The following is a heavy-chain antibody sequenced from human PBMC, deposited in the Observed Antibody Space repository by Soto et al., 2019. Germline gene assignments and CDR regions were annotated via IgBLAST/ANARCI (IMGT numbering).Heavy chain of an antibody. V-gene: IGHV3-30*03. CDR1: GFTFSSFD. CDR3: ARYASGSYSRGMDV. Sequence: QVQLVESGGGVVQPGRSLRLSCAASGFTFSSFDMHWVRQAPGKGLEWVTLISYDGSNKYYEDSVKGRFTISRDNSKNTLYLQMNSLRAEDTAMYYCARYASGSYSRGMDVWGQGTTVIVSS. CDR2: ISYDGSNK. J-gene: IGHJ6*02. D-gene: IGHD3-10*01.